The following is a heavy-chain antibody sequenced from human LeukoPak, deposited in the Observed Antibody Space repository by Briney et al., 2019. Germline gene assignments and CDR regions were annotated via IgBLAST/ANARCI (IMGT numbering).Heavy chain of an antibody. V-gene: IGHV4-39*01. CDR2: MYYSGST. CDR1: GGSISSYTYY. D-gene: IGHD2-15*01. Sequence: SETLSLTCTVSGGSISSYTYYWGWIRQPPGKGLDWIGSMYYSGSTYYNPSLKSRVTISVDTSKKQFSLTLSSVTAADTAVYYCARQKGYCYGGNCYRYWFFDLWGRGTLVTVSS. CDR3: ARQKGYCYGGNCYRYWFFDL. J-gene: IGHJ2*01.